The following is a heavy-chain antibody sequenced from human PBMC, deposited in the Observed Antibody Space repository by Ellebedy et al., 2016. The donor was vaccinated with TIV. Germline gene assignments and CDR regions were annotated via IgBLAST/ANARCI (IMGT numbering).Heavy chain of an antibody. Sequence: PGGSLRLSCAASGFTFSGYAMHPVLYAPGKGQEWVALISFVGSNKNYPDYVNGRFTFSRDNSKNTLYLQMNSLRAEDTAVYYCARGGYSGSYYYFDYWGLGSLVTVSS. CDR3: ARGGYSGSYYYFDY. CDR2: ISFVGSNK. D-gene: IGHD1-26*01. CDR1: GFTFSGYA. V-gene: IGHV3-30*14. J-gene: IGHJ4*02.